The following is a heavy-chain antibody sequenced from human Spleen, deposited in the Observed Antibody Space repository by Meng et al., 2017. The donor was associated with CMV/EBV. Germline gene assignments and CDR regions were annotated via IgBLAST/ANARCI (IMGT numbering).Heavy chain of an antibody. CDR2: ISESGNS. D-gene: IGHD2-21*01. Sequence: GSLRLSCTVSGGSISSSYYWGWIRQPPGKGLEWIGSISESGNSYYNPSLKSRVTISRDTSKNQFSLKLRSVTAADTAVYYCARDRTPYCGGDCYQLDYWGQGTLVTVSS. V-gene: IGHV4-39*07. CDR3: ARDRTPYCGGDCYQLDY. CDR1: GGSISSSYY. J-gene: IGHJ4*02.